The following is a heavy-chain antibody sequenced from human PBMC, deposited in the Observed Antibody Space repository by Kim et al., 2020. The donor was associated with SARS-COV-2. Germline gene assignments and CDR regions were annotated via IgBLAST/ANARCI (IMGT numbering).Heavy chain of an antibody. J-gene: IGHJ4*01. CDR1: GFTFSNAW. Sequence: GGSLRLSCAASGFTFSNAWMSWVRQAPGKGLGWVGGFKSKPNVGTTNYAAPGKAGFPISGEVSKNTLYLQITTLKTENKAVYSCTTEYAYGYPTYFDYWG. CDR3: TTEYAYGYPTYFDY. V-gene: IGHV3-15*01. D-gene: IGHD5-18*01. CDR2: FKSKPNVGTT.